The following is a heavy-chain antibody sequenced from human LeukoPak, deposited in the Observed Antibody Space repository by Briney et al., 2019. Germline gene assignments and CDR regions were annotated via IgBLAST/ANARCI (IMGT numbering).Heavy chain of an antibody. CDR1: GYTFTSYA. D-gene: IGHD6-13*01. CDR3: ARVHEYSSSWYGIWFDY. J-gene: IGHJ4*02. V-gene: IGHV1-3*01. Sequence: ASVKVSCKASGYTFTSYAMHWVRQAPGQRLEWMGWINAGNGNTKYSQKFQGRVTITRDTSASTAYMELSSLRSEDTAVYYCARVHEYSSSWYGIWFDYWGQGTLVAVSS. CDR2: INAGNGNT.